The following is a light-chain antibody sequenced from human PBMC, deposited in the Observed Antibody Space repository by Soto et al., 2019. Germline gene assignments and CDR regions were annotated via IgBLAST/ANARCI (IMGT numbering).Light chain of an antibody. CDR1: SSHVGGYNY. Sequence: QSALTQPASVSGSPGQSITISCSGTSSHVGGYNYVSWYQQHPGKAPKLMIYEVTNRPSGVSNRFSASKSGNTASLTISGVHAEDEAAYYCSSYTSSSTLEVFGGGTKVTVL. V-gene: IGLV2-14*01. J-gene: IGLJ3*02. CDR2: EVT. CDR3: SSYTSSSTLEV.